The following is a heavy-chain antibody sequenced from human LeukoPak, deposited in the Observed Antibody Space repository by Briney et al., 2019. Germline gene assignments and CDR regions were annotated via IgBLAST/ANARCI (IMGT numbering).Heavy chain of an antibody. CDR1: GGTFSSYA. V-gene: IGHV1-69*01. Sequence: SVKVSCKASGGTFSSYAISWVRQAPGQGLEWMGGIIPIFGTANYAQKFQGRVTITADESTSTAYMELSSLRSEDTAVYYCASWRPHRRVVPAAEPTDYWGQGTLVTVSS. D-gene: IGHD2-2*01. CDR2: IIPIFGTA. CDR3: ASWRPHRRVVPAAEPTDY. J-gene: IGHJ4*02.